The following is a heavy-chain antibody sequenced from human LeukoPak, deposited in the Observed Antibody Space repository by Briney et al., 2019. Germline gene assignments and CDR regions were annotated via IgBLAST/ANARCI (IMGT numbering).Heavy chain of an antibody. CDR2: ISSSGSTI. CDR1: GFTYSSYE. V-gene: IGHV3-48*03. Sequence: GGSLRLSCAASGFTYSSYEMNWVRQAPGKGLEWVSYISSSGSTIYYADSVRGRFTISRDNAKNSLYLQMNSLRAEDTAVYYCAELGITMIGGVWSKGTTVTISS. CDR3: AELGITMIGGV. J-gene: IGHJ6*03. D-gene: IGHD3-10*02.